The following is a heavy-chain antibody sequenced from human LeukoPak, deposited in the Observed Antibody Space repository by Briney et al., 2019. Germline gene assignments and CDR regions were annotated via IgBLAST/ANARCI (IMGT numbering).Heavy chain of an antibody. CDR1: GFTYNNYA. V-gene: IGHV3-23*01. CDR2: ISGSGTTT. J-gene: IGHJ4*02. D-gene: IGHD1-26*01. Sequence: GGSLRLSCAASGFTYNNYAMNWVRQAPGKGLEWVSTISGSGTTTYYADSVKGRFTISRDNSKNTLYLQMNSLRADDTAVYYCAKDIPISGSYFHWGQGTLVTVSS. CDR3: AKDIPISGSYFH.